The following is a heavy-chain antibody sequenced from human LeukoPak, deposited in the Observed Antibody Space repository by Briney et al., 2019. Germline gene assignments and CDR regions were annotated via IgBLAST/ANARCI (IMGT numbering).Heavy chain of an antibody. CDR2: IYYSGST. D-gene: IGHD1-26*01. V-gene: IGHV4-59*08. CDR3: ARHGRWDSGTYSFDY. CDR1: GGSISSYY. J-gene: IGHJ4*02. Sequence: PETLSLTCTVSGGSISSYYWSWIRQPPGKGLEWIGYIYYSGSTTYNPSLKGRVTISVDTSKNQFSLKLTSVTAADTAVYYCARHGRWDSGTYSFDYWGQGTVVTVSS.